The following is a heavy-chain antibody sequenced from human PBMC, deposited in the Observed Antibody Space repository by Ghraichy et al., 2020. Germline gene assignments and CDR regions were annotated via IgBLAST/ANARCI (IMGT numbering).Heavy chain of an antibody. CDR2: IYSSGST. CDR1: GGSISSSY. D-gene: IGHD2-2*01. CDR3: ARGGLLSPFDY. Sequence: SETLSLTCTVSGGSISSSYWNWIRQPAGKGLEWIGRIYSSGSTNYSPSLKSRVTMAVDTSKNKFSLKLSSVTAADTAVYYCARGGLLSPFDYWGQGTLVTVSS. V-gene: IGHV4-4*07. J-gene: IGHJ4*02.